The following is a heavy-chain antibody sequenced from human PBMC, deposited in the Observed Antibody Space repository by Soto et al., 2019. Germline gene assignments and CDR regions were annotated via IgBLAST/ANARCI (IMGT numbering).Heavy chain of an antibody. Sequence: SETLSLTCTVSGGSISSGGYYWSWIRQHPGKGLEWIGYIYYSGSTYYNPSLKSRVTISVDTSKNQFSLKLSSVTAADTAVYHCARVLGAIVPAATDTYYFDYWGQGTLVTVSS. V-gene: IGHV4-31*03. D-gene: IGHD2-2*01. J-gene: IGHJ4*02. CDR3: ARVLGAIVPAATDTYYFDY. CDR1: GGSISSGGYY. CDR2: IYYSGST.